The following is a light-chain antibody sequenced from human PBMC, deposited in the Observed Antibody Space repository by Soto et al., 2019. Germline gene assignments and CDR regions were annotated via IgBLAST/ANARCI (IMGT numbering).Light chain of an antibody. J-gene: IGKJ1*01. Sequence: ERVMTQSPATLSVSPGERATLSCRASQSVIRNLAWYHQQPGQAPGLLIYGASTRATGIPARFSGSGSGTEFTLTISSLQSEDSAVYYCQQYNNWPWTFGQGTKVDIK. V-gene: IGKV3-15*01. CDR3: QQYNNWPWT. CDR1: QSVIRN. CDR2: GAS.